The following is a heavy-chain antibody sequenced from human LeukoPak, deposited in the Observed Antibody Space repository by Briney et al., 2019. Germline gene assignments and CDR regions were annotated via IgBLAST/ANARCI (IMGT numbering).Heavy chain of an antibody. CDR3: ARVSIAAAGTISLYYYYGMDV. Sequence: SETLSLTCTVSGGSISSYYWSWIRQHPGKGLEWIGYIYYSGSTYYNPSLKSRVTISVDTSKNQFSLKLSSVTAADTAVYYCARVSIAAAGTISLYYYYGMDVWGQGTTVTVSS. CDR2: IYYSGST. D-gene: IGHD6-13*01. V-gene: IGHV4-59*06. J-gene: IGHJ6*02. CDR1: GGSISSYY.